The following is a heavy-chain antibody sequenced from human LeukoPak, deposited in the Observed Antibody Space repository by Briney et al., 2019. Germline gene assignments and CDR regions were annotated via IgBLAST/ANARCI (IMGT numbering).Heavy chain of an antibody. V-gene: IGHV3-30-3*01. D-gene: IGHD6-13*01. CDR3: ARGEDSSSPLDY. CDR2: ISYDGSNK. Sequence: GGSLRLSCAASGFTFSSYAMHWVRQAPGKGLEWVAVISYDGSNKYYADSVKGRFTISRDNAKNSLYLQMNSLRAEDTAVYYCARGEDSSSPLDYWGQGTLVTVSS. J-gene: IGHJ4*02. CDR1: GFTFSSYA.